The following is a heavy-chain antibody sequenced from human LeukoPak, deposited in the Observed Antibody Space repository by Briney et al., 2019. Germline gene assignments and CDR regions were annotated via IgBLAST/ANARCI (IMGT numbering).Heavy chain of an antibody. J-gene: IGHJ3*02. CDR2: IIPILGIA. CDR1: GGTFSSYA. Sequence: SVKVSCKASGGTFSSYAISWVRQAPGQGLEWMGRIIPILGIANYAQKFQGRVTITADKSTSTAYMELSRLRSDDTAVYYCARKYCSSTSCYRGAFDIWGQGTMVTVSS. V-gene: IGHV1-69*04. D-gene: IGHD2-2*01. CDR3: ARKYCSSTSCYRGAFDI.